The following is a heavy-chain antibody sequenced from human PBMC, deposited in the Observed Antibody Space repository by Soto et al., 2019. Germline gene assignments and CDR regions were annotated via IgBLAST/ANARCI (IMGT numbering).Heavy chain of an antibody. CDR1: GSTFTGYY. V-gene: IGHV1-2*04. J-gene: IGHJ6*02. CDR2: INPNSGGT. CDR3: ASSVNYYYGMDV. Sequence: ASVKVSCKASGSTFTGYYMHWVRQAPGQGLEWMGWINPNSGGTNYAQKFQGWVTMTRDTSISTAYMELSRLRSDDTAVYYCASSVNYYYGMDVWGQGTTVTVSS.